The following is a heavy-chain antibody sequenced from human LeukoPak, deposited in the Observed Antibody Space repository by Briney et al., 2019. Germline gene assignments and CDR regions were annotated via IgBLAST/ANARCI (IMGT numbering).Heavy chain of an antibody. CDR3: ARVSSSWPHYYFDY. Sequence: SETLSLTCTVSGGSISSSTYYWAWIRQPPGKGLEWVGNIFYSGSTYYNPSLKSRVTISVDTSKNQFSLKLTSVTAADTAVYYRARVSSSWPHYYFDYWGQGTLVTVSS. CDR2: IFYSGST. CDR1: GGSISSSTYY. D-gene: IGHD6-13*01. V-gene: IGHV4-39*07. J-gene: IGHJ4*02.